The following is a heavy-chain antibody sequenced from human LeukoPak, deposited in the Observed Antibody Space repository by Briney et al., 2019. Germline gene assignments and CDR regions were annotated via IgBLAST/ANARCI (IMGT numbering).Heavy chain of an antibody. CDR2: INAGNGNT. V-gene: IGHV1-3*01. J-gene: IGHJ3*02. Sequence: ASVKVSCKASGYTFISYVVHWVRQAPGQRLEWMGWINAGNGNTKYSQKFQGRVTITRDTSASTVYMELSSLRSEDTAVYYCARLSGDYVAFDIWGQGTMVTVSS. D-gene: IGHD4-17*01. CDR3: ARLSGDYVAFDI. CDR1: GYTFISYV.